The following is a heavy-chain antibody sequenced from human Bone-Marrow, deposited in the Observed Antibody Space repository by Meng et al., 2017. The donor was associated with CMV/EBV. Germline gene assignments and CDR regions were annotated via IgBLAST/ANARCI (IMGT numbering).Heavy chain of an antibody. CDR3: ARAVAGTGWFDP. V-gene: IGHV1-8*03. CDR1: GYTLTSDD. D-gene: IGHD6-19*01. J-gene: IGHJ5*02. CDR2: MNPNSGNT. Sequence: SCKASGYTLTSDDTNWGRQATRQGLELMGWMNPNSGNTGYAQKFQGRVTITRNTSISTAYMELSSLRSEDTAVYYCARAVAGTGWFDPWGQGTLVTVSS.